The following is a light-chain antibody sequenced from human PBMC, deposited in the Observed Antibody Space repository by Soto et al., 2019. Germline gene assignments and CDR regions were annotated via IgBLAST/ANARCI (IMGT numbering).Light chain of an antibody. V-gene: IGKV3-15*01. CDR1: QSINSN. CDR3: QQYGSSPIT. Sequence: EVLMTQSPATLSVSPGDRATLSCRASQSINSNLAWYQQQPGQAPRLLIYAASTRATAVPARFSGSGSGTEFTLTISRLEPEDFAVYYCQQYGSSPITFGQGTRLEI. CDR2: AAS. J-gene: IGKJ5*01.